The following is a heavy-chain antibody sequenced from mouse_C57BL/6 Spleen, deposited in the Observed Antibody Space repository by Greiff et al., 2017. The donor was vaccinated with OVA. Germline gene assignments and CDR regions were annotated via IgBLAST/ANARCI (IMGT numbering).Heavy chain of an antibody. D-gene: IGHD4-1*01. V-gene: IGHV1-82*01. CDR3: ARGTGTNFDY. CDR1: GYAFSSSW. Sequence: QVQLKQSGPELVKPGASVTISCKASGYAFSSSWMNWVQQRPGKGLEWIGRIYPGDGDTNYNGKFKGKATLTADKSSSTAYMQLSSLTSEDSAVYFCARGTGTNFDYWGQGTTLTVSS. CDR2: IYPGDGDT. J-gene: IGHJ2*01.